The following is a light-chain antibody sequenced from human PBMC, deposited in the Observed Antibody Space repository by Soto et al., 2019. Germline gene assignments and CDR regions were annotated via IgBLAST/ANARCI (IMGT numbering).Light chain of an antibody. V-gene: IGKV1-9*01. Sequence: IQLTQSPSSLSASVGDRVTITCRASQGISSYLAWYQQKPGKAPKLLIYAASTLQSGVPSRFSGSGSGTDFTLTISSLQPADFATYYGQQLNSYPRTFGRGTKVDIK. CDR3: QQLNSYPRT. J-gene: IGKJ3*01. CDR2: AAS. CDR1: QGISSY.